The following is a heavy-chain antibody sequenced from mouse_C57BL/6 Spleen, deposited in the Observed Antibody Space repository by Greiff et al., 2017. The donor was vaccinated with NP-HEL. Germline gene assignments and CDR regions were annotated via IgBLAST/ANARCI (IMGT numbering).Heavy chain of an antibody. CDR2: ISDGGSYT. CDR1: GFTFSSYA. Sequence: EVQVVESGGGLVKPGGSLKLSCAASGFTFSSYAMSWVRQTPEKRLEWVATISDGGSYTYYPDNVKGRFTISRDNAKNNLYLQMSHLKSEDTAMYYCARDGRGYFDYWGQGTTLTVSS. D-gene: IGHD3-1*01. CDR3: ARDGRGYFDY. J-gene: IGHJ2*01. V-gene: IGHV5-4*01.